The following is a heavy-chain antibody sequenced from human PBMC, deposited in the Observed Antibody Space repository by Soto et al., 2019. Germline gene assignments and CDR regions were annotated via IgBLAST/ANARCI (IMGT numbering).Heavy chain of an antibody. CDR3: AKASRGYSGYVDY. Sequence: EVQLVASGGGLVQPGRSLRLSCAASGFTFDDYAMHWVRQAPGKGLEWVSGISWNSGSIGYADSVKGRFTISSDNAKNSLYLQMNSLRAEDTALYYCAKASRGYSGYVDYWGQGTLVTVSS. D-gene: IGHD5-12*01. V-gene: IGHV3-9*01. CDR2: ISWNSGSI. CDR1: GFTFDDYA. J-gene: IGHJ4*02.